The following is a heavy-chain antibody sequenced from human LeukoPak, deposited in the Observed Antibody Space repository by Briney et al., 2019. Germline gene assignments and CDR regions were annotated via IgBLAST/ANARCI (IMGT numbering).Heavy chain of an antibody. CDR3: AGKDYFGSGSYFY. D-gene: IGHD3-10*01. J-gene: IGHJ4*02. CDR1: GGSIRNYY. Sequence: PSETLSLTCTVSGGSIRNYYWSWIRQPPGKGLEWIGYIYYSGSTNYNPSLKSRVTISVDTSKNQLSLKLSSVTAADTAVYYCAGKDYFGSGSYFYWGQGTLVTVSS. CDR2: IYYSGST. V-gene: IGHV4-59*12.